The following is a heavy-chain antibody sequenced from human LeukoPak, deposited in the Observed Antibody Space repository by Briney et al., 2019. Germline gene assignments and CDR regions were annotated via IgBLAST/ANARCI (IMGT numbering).Heavy chain of an antibody. D-gene: IGHD6-19*01. Sequence: ASVKVSCKASGYTFTSYGISWVRQASGQGLEWMGWISAYNGNTNYAQKLQGRVTMTTDTSTSTAYMELRSLRSDDTAVYYCARVGKQWLATKIFDYWGQGTLVTVSS. V-gene: IGHV1-18*01. CDR1: GYTFTSYG. CDR2: ISAYNGNT. J-gene: IGHJ4*02. CDR3: ARVGKQWLATKIFDY.